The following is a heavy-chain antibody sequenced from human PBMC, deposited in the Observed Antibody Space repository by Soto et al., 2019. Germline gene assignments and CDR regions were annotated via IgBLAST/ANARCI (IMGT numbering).Heavy chain of an antibody. D-gene: IGHD1-26*01. J-gene: IGHJ6*02. CDR2: IGTAGDT. CDR1: GFTFSSYD. V-gene: IGHV3-13*01. Sequence: GGSLRLSCAASGFTFSSYDMHWVRQATGKGLEWVSAIGTAGDTYYPGSVKGRFTISRENAKNSLYLQMNSLRAEDTAVYYCARVDSGRSGSPFPNYYYGMDVWGQGTTVTVSS. CDR3: ARVDSGRSGSPFPNYYYGMDV.